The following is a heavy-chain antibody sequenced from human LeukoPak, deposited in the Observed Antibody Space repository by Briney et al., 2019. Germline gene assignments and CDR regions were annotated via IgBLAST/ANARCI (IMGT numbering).Heavy chain of an antibody. J-gene: IGHJ4*02. Sequence: ASVKVSCKASGGTFISYAISWVRQAPGQGLEWMGGIIPIFGTANYAQKFQGRVTITADESTSTAYMELSSLRSEDTAVYYCATEFRSAARRYYFDYWGQGTLVTVSS. CDR2: IIPIFGTA. CDR1: GGTFISYA. V-gene: IGHV1-69*13. CDR3: ATEFRSAARRYYFDY. D-gene: IGHD6-6*01.